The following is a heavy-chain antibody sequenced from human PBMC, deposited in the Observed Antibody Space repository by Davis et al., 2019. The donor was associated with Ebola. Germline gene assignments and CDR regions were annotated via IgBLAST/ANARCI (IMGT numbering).Heavy chain of an antibody. D-gene: IGHD1-14*01. J-gene: IGHJ6*04. V-gene: IGHV3-48*02. CDR1: VFTFTSYS. CDR3: ARDPNLRDV. CDR2: ISSSSSTI. Sequence: GESLKISCAASVFTFTSYSMNWVRQAPGKGLAWVSYISSSSSTIYYADSVKGRFTISRDNAKNSLYLQMNSLRDEDTAVYYCARDPNLRDVWGKGTTVTVSS.